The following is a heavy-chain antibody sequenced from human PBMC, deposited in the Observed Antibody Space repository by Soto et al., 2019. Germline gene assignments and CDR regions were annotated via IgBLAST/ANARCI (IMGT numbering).Heavy chain of an antibody. V-gene: IGHV1-69*06. CDR2: LIPIFGTA. D-gene: IGHD2-15*01. J-gene: IGHJ6*02. CDR3: ARVDDVYCSVVSCYSYYYYGMDV. CDR1: GGTFSSYA. Sequence: QVQLVQSGAEVKKPGSSVKVSCKASGGTFSSYAISWVRQAPGQGLEWMGGLIPIFGTANYAQKIQGRVTITSDKSTSTAYMQLSSLRSEDTAVYYCARVDDVYCSVVSCYSYYYYGMDVCCQCTTVTVSS.